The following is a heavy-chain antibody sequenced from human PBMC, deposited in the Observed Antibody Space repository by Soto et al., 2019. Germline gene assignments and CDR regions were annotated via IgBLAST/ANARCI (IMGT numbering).Heavy chain of an antibody. Sequence: QVQLVQSGAEVKKPGSSVKVSCKASGGTFSSYAISWVRQAPGQGLEWMGGIIPIFGTANYAQKFQGRVTITADKSTSTAYMKLSSLRYADTAVYYCARDGPPWERFLEWLQTPHYGMAVWGQGTTVTVSS. D-gene: IGHD3-3*01. CDR1: GGTFSSYA. J-gene: IGHJ6*02. CDR2: IIPIFGTA. CDR3: ARDGPPWERFLEWLQTPHYGMAV. V-gene: IGHV1-69*06.